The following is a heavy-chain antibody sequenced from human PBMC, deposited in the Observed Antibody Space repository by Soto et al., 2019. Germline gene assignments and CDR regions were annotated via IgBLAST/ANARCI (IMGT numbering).Heavy chain of an antibody. Sequence: GASVKVSCKASGGTFSSYAISWVRQAPGQGLEWIGGIIPIFGTANYAQKFQERVTITADKSTSTAYMELSSLISEDTAVYYCAAGPSYDSSGYYPVEFDYWGQGTLVTVSS. D-gene: IGHD3-22*01. CDR3: AAGPSYDSSGYYPVEFDY. V-gene: IGHV1-69*06. J-gene: IGHJ4*02. CDR2: IIPIFGTA. CDR1: GGTFSSYA.